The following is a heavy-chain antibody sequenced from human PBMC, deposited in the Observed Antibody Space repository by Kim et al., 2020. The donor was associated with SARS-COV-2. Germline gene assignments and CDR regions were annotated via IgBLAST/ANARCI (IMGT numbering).Heavy chain of an antibody. D-gene: IGHD5-12*01. Sequence: GGSLRLSCAASGFTFSSYAMHWVRQAPGKGLEWVAVISYDGSNKYYADSVKGRFTISRDNSKNTLYLQMNSLRAEDTAVYYCARDGGAYSGYDHWGLAYWGQGTLVTVSS. CDR2: ISYDGSNK. CDR3: ARDGGAYSGYDHWGLAY. CDR1: GFTFSSYA. V-gene: IGHV3-30*04. J-gene: IGHJ4*02.